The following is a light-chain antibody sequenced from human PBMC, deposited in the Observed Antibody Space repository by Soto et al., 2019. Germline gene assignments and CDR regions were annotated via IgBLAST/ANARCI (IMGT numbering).Light chain of an antibody. CDR1: QSLLHNNGYNY. V-gene: IGKV2-28*01. CDR2: LGS. J-gene: IGKJ2*01. CDR3: MKALQTPPA. Sequence: DIVMTQSPLSLPVTPGEPASISCRSSQSLLHNNGYNYLDWYLQKPGQSPQLLLYLGSSRAAGVPDRFSGSGSGTDFTLKISRVEAEDVGVDYCMKALQTPPAFGQGTKLEIK.